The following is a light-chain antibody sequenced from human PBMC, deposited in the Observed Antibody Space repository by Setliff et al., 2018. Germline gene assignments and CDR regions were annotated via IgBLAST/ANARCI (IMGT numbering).Light chain of an antibody. Sequence: QSVLTQAASVSGSPGQSITISCTGTSRDVGYYNLVSWYQQHPGKAPKVILYDFKTRPSGVSDRFSGSKSGNTASLTISGLQAGDEADYYCCSYAGGSAFAFGTGTKVTV. CDR1: SRDVGYYNL. J-gene: IGLJ1*01. CDR3: CSYAGGSAFA. V-gene: IGLV2-23*02. CDR2: DFK.